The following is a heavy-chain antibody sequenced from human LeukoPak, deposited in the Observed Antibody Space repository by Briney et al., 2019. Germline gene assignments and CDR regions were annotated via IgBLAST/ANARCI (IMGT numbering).Heavy chain of an antibody. CDR2: MYHSGTT. V-gene: IGHV4-30-2*01. Sequence: SETLSLTCAVSGGSISSGGYSWSWIRQPPGKGLEWIGYMYHSGTTHYNPSLKSRVTISVDRSKNQFSLKLSSVTAADTAVYYCVRGYYYDSSGYWVRAFDIGGQGTMVTVSS. J-gene: IGHJ3*02. CDR1: GGSISSGGYS. D-gene: IGHD3-22*01. CDR3: VRGYYYDSSGYWVRAFDI.